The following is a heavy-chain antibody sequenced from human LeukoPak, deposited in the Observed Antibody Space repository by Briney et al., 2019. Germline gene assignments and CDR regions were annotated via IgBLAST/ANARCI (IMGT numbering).Heavy chain of an antibody. J-gene: IGHJ4*02. CDR2: IYYSGST. V-gene: IGHV4-39*01. CDR3: ARLRGYSYGLVRKYFDY. CDR1: GGSISSSSYY. Sequence: SETLSLTCTVSGGSISSSSYYWGWIRQPPGKGLEWIGSIYYSGSTYYNPSLKSRVTISVDTSKNQFSLKLSSVTAADTAVYYCARLRGYSYGLVRKYFDYWGQGTLVTVSS. D-gene: IGHD5-18*01.